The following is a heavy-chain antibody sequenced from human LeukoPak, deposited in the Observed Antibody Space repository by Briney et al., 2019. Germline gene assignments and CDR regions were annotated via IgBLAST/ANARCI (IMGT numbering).Heavy chain of an antibody. CDR3: TTERGRASWYEYYFDN. D-gene: IGHD6-13*01. V-gene: IGHV3-15*01. J-gene: IGHJ4*02. CDR1: GFTFSNAW. Sequence: KPGGSLRLSCAASGFTFSNAWMSWVRQAPGKGLEWVGRTKSKTDGGATDYAEPVKGRFTISRDDSRDTLYLQMSSLKAEDTAVYYCTTERGRASWYEYYFDNWGQGPLVTVAS. CDR2: TKSKTDGGAT.